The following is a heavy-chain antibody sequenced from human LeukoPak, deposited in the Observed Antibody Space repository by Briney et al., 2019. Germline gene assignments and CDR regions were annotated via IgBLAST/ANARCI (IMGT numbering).Heavy chain of an antibody. J-gene: IGHJ4*02. CDR2: INPNSGGT. CDR3: ATGEHWLADDY. V-gene: IGHV1-2*02. CDR1: RYTFTSYY. D-gene: IGHD6-19*01. Sequence: ASVKVSCKASRYTFTSYYMHWVRQAPGQGLEWMGWINPNSGGTNYAQKFQGRVTMTRDMSISTAYMDLSSLRSDDTAVYYCATGEHWLADDYWGQGTLVTVSS.